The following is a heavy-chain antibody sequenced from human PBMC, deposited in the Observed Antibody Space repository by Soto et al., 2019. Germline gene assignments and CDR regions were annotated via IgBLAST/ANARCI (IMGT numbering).Heavy chain of an antibody. Sequence: QVQLVQSGAEVKKPGSSVKVSCKSSGGTFGSYAISWVRQAPGQGLEWMGGVIPIFGTPHYAQKFHGRVTITADIPTSTAYLELNSLKSANTAVYYCAKIRWTISLQEEDAIWGQGTLVTVSS. CDR2: VIPIFGTP. CDR1: GGTFGSYA. CDR3: AKIRWTISLQEEDAI. J-gene: IGHJ4*02. V-gene: IGHV1-69*06. D-gene: IGHD2-15*01.